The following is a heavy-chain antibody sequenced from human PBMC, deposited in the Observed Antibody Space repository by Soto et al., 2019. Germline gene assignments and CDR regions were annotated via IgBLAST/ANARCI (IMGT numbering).Heavy chain of an antibody. CDR1: GGSISSYY. Sequence: PSETLSLTCTVSGGSISSYYWSWIRQPAGKGLEWIGRIYTSGSTNYNPSLKSRVTMSVDTSKNQFSLKLSSVTAADTAVYYCARDGGYCSGGSCYPGAWFDPWGQGTLVTVSS. CDR3: ARDGGYCSGGSCYPGAWFDP. CDR2: IYTSGST. J-gene: IGHJ5*02. D-gene: IGHD2-15*01. V-gene: IGHV4-4*07.